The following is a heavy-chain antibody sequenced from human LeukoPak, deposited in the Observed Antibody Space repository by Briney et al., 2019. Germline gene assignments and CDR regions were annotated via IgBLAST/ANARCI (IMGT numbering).Heavy chain of an antibody. V-gene: IGHV3-53*01. CDR1: GLTVSSNY. Sequence: PGGSLRLSCAASGLTVSSNYMSWVRQAPGKGLEWVSVIYSGGSAYYADSLKGRFTISRDNSKNTLYLQMNSLRAEDTAVYYCARVIQSLLPKGYFDYWGQGTLVTVSS. D-gene: IGHD2-15*01. CDR3: ARVIQSLLPKGYFDY. CDR2: IYSGGSA. J-gene: IGHJ4*02.